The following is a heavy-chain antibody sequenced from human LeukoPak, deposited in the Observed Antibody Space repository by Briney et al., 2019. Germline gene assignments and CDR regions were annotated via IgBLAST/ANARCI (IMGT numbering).Heavy chain of an antibody. Sequence: PGGSLRLSCAASGFTFSSYAMSWIRQAPGKGLEWVSAISGSGGSTYYADSVKGRFTISRDNSKNKMYLQMNTLRAEDTAVYYCARQRSGSYSHDAFDIWGQGTMVTVSS. CDR2: ISGSGGST. D-gene: IGHD1-26*01. CDR3: ARQRSGSYSHDAFDI. V-gene: IGHV3-23*01. CDR1: GFTFSSYA. J-gene: IGHJ3*02.